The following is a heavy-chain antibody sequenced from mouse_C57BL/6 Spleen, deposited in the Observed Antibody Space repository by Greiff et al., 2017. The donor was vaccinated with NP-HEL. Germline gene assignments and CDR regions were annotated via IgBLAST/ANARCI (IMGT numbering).Heavy chain of an antibody. D-gene: IGHD1-1*01. J-gene: IGHJ2*01. V-gene: IGHV1-39*01. CDR1: GYSFTDYN. Sequence: VQLQQSGPELVKPGASVKISCKASGYSFTDYNMNWVKQSNGKSLEWIGVINPNYGTTSYNQKFKGKATLTVDQSSSTAYMQLNSLTSEDSAVYYCARSGGITTVVATDYFDYWGQGTTLTVSS. CDR3: ARSGGITTVVATDYFDY. CDR2: INPNYGTT.